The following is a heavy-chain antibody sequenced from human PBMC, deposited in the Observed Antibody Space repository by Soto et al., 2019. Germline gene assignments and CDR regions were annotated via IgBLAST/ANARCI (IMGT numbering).Heavy chain of an antibody. V-gene: IGHV1-18*01. D-gene: IGHD3-10*01. Sequence: ASVKVSCKASGYTFTSYGISWVRQAPGQGLEWMGWISAYNGNTNYAQKLQGRVTMTTDTSTSTAYMELRSLRSDDTAVYYCAINNWTPHYGSALYYYYGMDVWGQGTTVTISS. CDR1: GYTFTSYG. J-gene: IGHJ6*02. CDR2: ISAYNGNT. CDR3: AINNWTPHYGSALYYYYGMDV.